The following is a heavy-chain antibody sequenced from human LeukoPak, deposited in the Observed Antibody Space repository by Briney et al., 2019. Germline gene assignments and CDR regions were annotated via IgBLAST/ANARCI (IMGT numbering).Heavy chain of an antibody. J-gene: IGHJ4*02. Sequence: SQTLSLTRTVSGGSISSGDYYWSWIRQPPGKGLEWIGYIYYSGSTYYNPSLKSRVTISVDTSKNQFSLKLSSVTAADTAVYYCARGLYYYDSSGYYLFDYWGQGTLVTVSS. CDR1: GGSISSGDYY. CDR2: IYYSGST. CDR3: ARGLYYYDSSGYYLFDY. V-gene: IGHV4-30-4*01. D-gene: IGHD3-22*01.